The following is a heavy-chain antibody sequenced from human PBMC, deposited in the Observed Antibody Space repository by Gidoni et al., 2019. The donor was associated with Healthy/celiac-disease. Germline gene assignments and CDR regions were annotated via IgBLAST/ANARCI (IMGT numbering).Heavy chain of an antibody. CDR2: IIPIFGTA. D-gene: IGHD2-2*01. V-gene: IGHV1-69*01. Sequence: QVQLVQSGAEVKKPGSSVKVSCKASGGTFSSYAISWVRQAPGQGLDWMGGIIPIFGTANYAQKFQGRVTITADESTSTAYMELSSLRSEDTAVYYCARNPCSSTSCYGGAYYYYSMDVWGKGTTVTVSS. CDR1: GGTFSSYA. CDR3: ARNPCSSTSCYGGAYYYYSMDV. J-gene: IGHJ6*03.